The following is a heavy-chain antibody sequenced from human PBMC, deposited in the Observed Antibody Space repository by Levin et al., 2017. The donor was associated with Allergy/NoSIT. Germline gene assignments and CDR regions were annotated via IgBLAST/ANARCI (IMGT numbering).Heavy chain of an antibody. CDR2: IYYSGST. CDR3: ARDPSTVYFDY. CDR1: GDSINNYY. D-gene: IGHD4-11*01. V-gene: IGHV4-59*01. J-gene: IGHJ4*02. Sequence: SQTLSLTCTVSGDSINNYYWSWIRQPPGKGLEWIGYIYYSGSTNYNPSLKSRVTISVDTSKNQFSLKLSSVTAADTAVYYCARDPSTVYFDYWGQGTLVTVSS.